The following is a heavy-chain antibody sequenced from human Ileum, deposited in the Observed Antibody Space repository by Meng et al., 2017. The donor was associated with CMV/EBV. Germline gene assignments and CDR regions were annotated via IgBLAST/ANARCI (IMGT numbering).Heavy chain of an antibody. Sequence: GGTFRSYAIGWVRQAPGQGLEWMGGIIPIFGTANYAQKFQGRVTITTDESTSTAYMELSSLRSEDTAVYYCARGRIAAAGTGSRFDYWGQGTLVTVSS. CDR3: ARGRIAAAGTGSRFDY. CDR2: IIPIFGTA. V-gene: IGHV1-69*05. J-gene: IGHJ4*02. CDR1: GGTFRSYA. D-gene: IGHD6-13*01.